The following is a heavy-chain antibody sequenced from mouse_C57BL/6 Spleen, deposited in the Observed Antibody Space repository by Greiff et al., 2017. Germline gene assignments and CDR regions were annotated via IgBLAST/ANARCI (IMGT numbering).Heavy chain of an antibody. J-gene: IGHJ2*01. Sequence: EVKLQESGAELVRPGASVKLSCTASGFNIKDDYMHWVKQRPEQGLEWIGWIDPENGDTEYASKFQGKATITADTSSNTAYLQLSSLTSEDTAVYYCTTGGYGSSYVGDYWGQGTTLTVSS. V-gene: IGHV14-4*01. CDR2: IDPENGDT. CDR1: GFNIKDDY. CDR3: TTGGYGSSYVGDY. D-gene: IGHD1-1*01.